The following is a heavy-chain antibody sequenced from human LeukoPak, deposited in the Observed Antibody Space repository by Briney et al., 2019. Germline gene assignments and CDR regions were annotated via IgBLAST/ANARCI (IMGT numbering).Heavy chain of an antibody. V-gene: IGHV3-48*01. J-gene: IGHJ4*02. CDR1: RFTFSTYS. CDR2: ISSGSNTI. D-gene: IGHD6-6*01. CDR3: AREYSSSSGRSFDY. Sequence: GGSLRLSCAASRFTFSTYSMNWVRQAPGKGLEWVSYISSGSNTIYYADSVKGRFTISRDNAKNSLYLQMNSLRAEDTAVYYCAREYSSSSGRSFDYWVQGTLVTVSS.